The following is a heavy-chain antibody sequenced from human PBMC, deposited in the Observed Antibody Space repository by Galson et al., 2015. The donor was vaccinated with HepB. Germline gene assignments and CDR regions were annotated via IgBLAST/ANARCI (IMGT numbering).Heavy chain of an antibody. CDR2: MNPNSGNT. CDR3: ARGLRDPGAFDI. V-gene: IGHV1-8*01. D-gene: IGHD2-21*02. J-gene: IGHJ3*02. CDR1: GYTFTSYD. Sequence: SVKVSCKASGYTFTSYDINWVRQATGQGLEWMGWMNPNSGNTGYAQKFQGRVTMTRNTSISTAYMELSSLRSEDTAVYYCARGLRDPGAFDIWGQGTMVTVSS.